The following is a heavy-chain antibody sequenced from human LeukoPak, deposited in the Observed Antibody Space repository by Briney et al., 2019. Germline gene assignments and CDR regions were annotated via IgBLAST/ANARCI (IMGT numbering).Heavy chain of an antibody. J-gene: IGHJ6*02. CDR3: ARLYSGGWPLACMDV. CDR2: IIPIFGTA. V-gene: IGHV1-69*01. D-gene: IGHD6-19*01. Sequence: SXKGSGXSFSSYXXSWVXXAXXQGGXGMXGIIPIFGTATYAQEFQGRVTITADESTSTAYMELSSLRSDDTAVYYCARLYSGGWPLACMDVWGQGTTVTVSS. CDR1: GXSFSSYX.